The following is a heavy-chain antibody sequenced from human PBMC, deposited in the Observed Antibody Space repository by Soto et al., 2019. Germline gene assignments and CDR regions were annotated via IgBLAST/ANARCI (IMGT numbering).Heavy chain of an antibody. J-gene: IGHJ6*02. CDR2: IYYSATT. Sequence: QVQLQESGPGLVKPSQTLSLTCSVSGGSISSGGYYWRWLRQPPGKGLEWIGYIYYSATTHYNPSLNGRVSISADTSKNQFSLNLSSVTAADTAVYYCARSGGNSYYYGMDVWGQGTTVTVS. CDR1: GGSISSGGYY. V-gene: IGHV4-31*02. D-gene: IGHD3-10*01. CDR3: ARSGGNSYYYGMDV.